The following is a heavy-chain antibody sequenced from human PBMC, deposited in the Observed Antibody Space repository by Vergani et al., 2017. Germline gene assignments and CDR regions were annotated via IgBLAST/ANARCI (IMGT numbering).Heavy chain of an antibody. Sequence: QVQLVQSGAEVKKPGASVKVSCKASGYTFTGYYMHWVRQAPGQGLEWMGWINPNSGGTNYAQKFQGRVTMTRDTSISTAYMELSSLRSEDTAVYYCARASGSYYDSHDAFGIWGQGTMVTVSS. CDR3: ARASGSYYDSHDAFGI. CDR1: GYTFTGYY. J-gene: IGHJ3*02. CDR2: INPNSGGT. V-gene: IGHV1-2*02. D-gene: IGHD3-22*01.